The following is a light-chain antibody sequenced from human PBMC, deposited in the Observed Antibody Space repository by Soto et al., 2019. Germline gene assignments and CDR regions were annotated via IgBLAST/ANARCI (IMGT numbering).Light chain of an antibody. CDR1: QTISNY. CDR2: AAS. CDR3: QHCYSTPLT. Sequence: DIHMTHSPSSLSASVGDRVTITCRASQTISNYLTWYQQKPGKAPNLLIYAASTLQSGVPSRFSGSGSGTDFTLTISSLQPEDFATYFCQHCYSTPLTFGGGTKVDIK. J-gene: IGKJ4*01. V-gene: IGKV1-39*01.